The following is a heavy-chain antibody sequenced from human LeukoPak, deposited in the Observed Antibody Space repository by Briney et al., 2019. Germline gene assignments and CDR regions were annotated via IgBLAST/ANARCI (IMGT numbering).Heavy chain of an antibody. Sequence: SQTLSLTCAISGDSVSSNSAAWNWIRQSPSRGLEWLGRTYYRSEWYKDYAVSVKSRITINADTSKNQFSLNLISVTAADTAVYYCARDSGTTGEVKFDPWGQGTLVTVSS. CDR3: ARDSGTTGEVKFDP. J-gene: IGHJ5*02. CDR2: TYYRSEWYK. CDR1: GDSVSSNSAA. D-gene: IGHD3-10*01. V-gene: IGHV6-1*01.